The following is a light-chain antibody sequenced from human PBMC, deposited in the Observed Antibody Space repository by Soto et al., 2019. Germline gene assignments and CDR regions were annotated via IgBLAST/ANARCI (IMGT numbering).Light chain of an antibody. CDR3: QQYNSHWSWT. Sequence: DIQMTQSPSTLSASVGGRVTITCRASQSISSWLAWYQQKPGKAPSLLIYQASILQRGVPSRFSGSGFGTEFSLTISGLQPEDFGMYYCQQYNSHWSWTFGQGTKVDIK. CDR2: QAS. V-gene: IGKV1-5*03. J-gene: IGKJ1*01. CDR1: QSISSW.